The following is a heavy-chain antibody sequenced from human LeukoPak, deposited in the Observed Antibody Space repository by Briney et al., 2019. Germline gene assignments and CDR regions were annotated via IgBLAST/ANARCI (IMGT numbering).Heavy chain of an antibody. D-gene: IGHD6-6*01. J-gene: IGHJ4*02. V-gene: IGHV4-34*01. CDR1: GGSLSGYY. Sequence: SETLSLTCAVYGGSLSGYYWSWIRQPPGKGLEWIGEINHSGSTNYNPSLKSRVTISVDTSKNQFSLKLSSVTAADTAVYYCARMGSSSHWGQGTLVTVSS. CDR2: INHSGST. CDR3: ARMGSSSH.